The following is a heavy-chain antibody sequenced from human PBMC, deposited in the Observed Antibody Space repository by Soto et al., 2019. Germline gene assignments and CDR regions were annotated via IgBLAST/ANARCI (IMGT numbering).Heavy chain of an antibody. CDR2: ISPKSGGT. D-gene: IGHD3-9*01. Sequence: QVQLVQSGAEVKKPGASVKVSCEASGYTLIDYYMHWVRQAPGQGFEWMGRISPKSGGTNYAQKFQGRVTMTWDTSLNTAYMELSSLMSEDTAVYYCARPPGYINDWYYFDLWGEGTLVTVSS. V-gene: IGHV1-2*02. J-gene: IGHJ4*02. CDR3: ARPPGYINDWYYFDL. CDR1: GYTLIDYY.